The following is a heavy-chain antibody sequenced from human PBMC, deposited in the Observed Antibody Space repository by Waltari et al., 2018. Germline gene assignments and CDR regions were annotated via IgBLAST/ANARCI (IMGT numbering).Heavy chain of an antibody. CDR3: ARDYCDRTNCHGMDV. D-gene: IGHD3-22*01. V-gene: IGHV3-30*04. J-gene: IGHJ6*02. CDR1: EFTFSSYA. CDR2: MSYNERNI. Sequence: QVQLVESGGGVVQPGRSLRLSCAASEFTFSSYAMHWVRQAPGKGLEWVAVMSYNERNIYYVDSVKGRFTISRDNSKKMLYLQMYNLRAEDTAVYYCARDYCDRTNCHGMDVWGQGTTVTVSS.